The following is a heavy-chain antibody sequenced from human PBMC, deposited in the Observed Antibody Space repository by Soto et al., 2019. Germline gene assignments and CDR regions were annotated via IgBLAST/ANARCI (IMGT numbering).Heavy chain of an antibody. V-gene: IGHV1-18*01. D-gene: IGHD6-19*01. J-gene: IGHJ4*02. CDR3: ARDREQWLAYDY. CDR1: GYTFTSYG. CDR2: ISAYNGNT. Sequence: ASVKVSCKASGYTFTSYGISWVRQAPGQGLEWMGWISAYNGNTNYAQKLQGRVTMTTDTSTSTAYLELRSLRFDDTAVYYCARDREQWLAYDYWGQGTLVTVSS.